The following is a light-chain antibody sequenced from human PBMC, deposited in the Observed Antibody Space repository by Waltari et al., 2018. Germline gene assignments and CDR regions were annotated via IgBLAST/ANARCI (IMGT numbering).Light chain of an antibody. J-gene: IGLJ3*02. CDR1: TSNIGNSY. CDR2: ENN. CDR3: GTWDSSLSAWV. V-gene: IGLV1-51*01. Sequence: QSVLTQPPSVSAAPGQKVTISCSGSTSNIGNSYVSWYQQLPGPAPTLLIQENNKRPSGIPERFSGSKSGTSAPLGITGLQTGDEADYYCGTWDSSLSAWVFGGGTKLTVL.